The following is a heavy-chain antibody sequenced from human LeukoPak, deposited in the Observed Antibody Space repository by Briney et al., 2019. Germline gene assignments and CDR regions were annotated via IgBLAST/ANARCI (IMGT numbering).Heavy chain of an antibody. CDR1: GYTFTSYG. V-gene: IGHV1-18*01. D-gene: IGHD5-12*01. J-gene: IGHJ4*02. Sequence: ASVKVSCKASGYTFTSYGISWVRQAPGQGLEWMGWISAYNGNTNYAQRLQGRVTMTTDTSTSTAYMELRSLRSDDTAVYYCARVRSGYDQSALWGQGNLVTVSS. CDR3: ARVRSGYDQSAL. CDR2: ISAYNGNT.